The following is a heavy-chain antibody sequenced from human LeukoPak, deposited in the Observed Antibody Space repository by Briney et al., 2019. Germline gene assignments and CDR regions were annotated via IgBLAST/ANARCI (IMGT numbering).Heavy chain of an antibody. Sequence: TSETLSLTCTVSGGSISSYYRSWIRQPPGKGLEWIGYIYYSGSTNYNPSLKSRVTISVDTSKNQFSLKLSSVTAADTAVYYCAADITLTPDAFDIWGQGTMVTVSS. J-gene: IGHJ3*02. CDR2: IYYSGST. V-gene: IGHV4-59*01. CDR1: GGSISSYY. CDR3: AADITLTPDAFDI. D-gene: IGHD1-14*01.